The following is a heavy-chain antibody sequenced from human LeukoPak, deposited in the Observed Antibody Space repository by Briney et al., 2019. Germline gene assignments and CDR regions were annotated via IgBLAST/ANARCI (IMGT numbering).Heavy chain of an antibody. CDR2: ISAYNGNT. J-gene: IGHJ4*02. CDR3: ARASGLWFGELLFDY. V-gene: IGHV1-18*01. D-gene: IGHD3-10*01. Sequence: GASVTVSCKASGYTFTSCGISWVRQAPGQGLEWMGWISAYNGNTNYAQKLQGRVTMTTDTSTSTAYMELRSLRSDDTAVYYCARASGLWFGELLFDYWGQGTLVTVSS. CDR1: GYTFTSCG.